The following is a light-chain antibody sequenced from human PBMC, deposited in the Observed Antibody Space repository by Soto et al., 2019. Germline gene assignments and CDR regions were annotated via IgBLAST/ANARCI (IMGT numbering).Light chain of an antibody. Sequence: EIVLTQSPGTLSLSPGERATLSCRASQSVSSSYLAWYQQKPGQAPRLLIYGASSRATGIPDRFSGSGSGTDFTLTISRLEPEDFAGYYCHHYGSSPRITFGQGTRLEIK. CDR1: QSVSSSY. CDR3: HHYGSSPRIT. J-gene: IGKJ5*01. V-gene: IGKV3-20*01. CDR2: GAS.